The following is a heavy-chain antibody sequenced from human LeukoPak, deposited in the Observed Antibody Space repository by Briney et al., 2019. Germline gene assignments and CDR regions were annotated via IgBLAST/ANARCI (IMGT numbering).Heavy chain of an antibody. D-gene: IGHD2-2*01. V-gene: IGHV3-21*01. CDR2: ISSSSSYI. CDR1: GFTFSSYS. CDR3: VHCSSTSCFDY. J-gene: IGHJ4*02. Sequence: PGGSLRLSCAASGFTFSSYSMNWVRQAPGKGLEWVSSISSSSSYIYYADSVKGRFTNSRDNAKNSLYLQMNSLRAEDTAVYYCVHCSSTSCFDYWGQGTLVTVSS.